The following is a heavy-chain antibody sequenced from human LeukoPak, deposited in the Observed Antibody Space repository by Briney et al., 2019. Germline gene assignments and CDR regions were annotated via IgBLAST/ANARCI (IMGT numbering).Heavy chain of an antibody. D-gene: IGHD2-15*01. J-gene: IGHJ5*02. CDR3: ARVVVVVAARYNWFDP. Sequence: GASVKVSCKASGYTFTGYYMHCVRQAPGQGLEWMGWINPNSGGTNYPQKFQGRVTMTRDTSISTAYMELSRLRSDDTAVHYCARVVVVVAARYNWFDPWGQGTLVTVSS. CDR1: GYTFTGYY. CDR2: INPNSGGT. V-gene: IGHV1-2*02.